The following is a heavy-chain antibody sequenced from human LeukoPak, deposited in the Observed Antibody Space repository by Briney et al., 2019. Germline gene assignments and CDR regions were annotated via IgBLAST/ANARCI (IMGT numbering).Heavy chain of an antibody. CDR1: DYTFTSYG. J-gene: IGHJ4*02. CDR3: ACGAYYYGSGSYYQY. CDR2: ISAYNGNT. Sequence: ASVKVSCKASDYTFTSYGISWVRQAPGQGLEWMGWISAYNGNTNYAQKLQGRVTMTTDTSTSTAYMELRSLRSDDTAVYYCACGAYYYGSGSYYQYWGQGTLVTVSS. V-gene: IGHV1-18*01. D-gene: IGHD3-10*01.